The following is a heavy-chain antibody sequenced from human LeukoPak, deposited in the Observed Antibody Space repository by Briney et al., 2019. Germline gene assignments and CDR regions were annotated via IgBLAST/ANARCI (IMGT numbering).Heavy chain of an antibody. CDR2: ISSSGSTI. CDR3: ARSGGWELLPHDAFDI. Sequence: KTGGSLRLSXAASGFTFSDYYMSWIRQAPGKGLEWVSYISSSGSTICYADSVKGRFTISRDNAKNSLYLQMNSLRAEDTAVYYCARSGGWELLPHDAFDIWGQGTMVTVSS. D-gene: IGHD1-26*01. V-gene: IGHV3-11*04. CDR1: GFTFSDYY. J-gene: IGHJ3*02.